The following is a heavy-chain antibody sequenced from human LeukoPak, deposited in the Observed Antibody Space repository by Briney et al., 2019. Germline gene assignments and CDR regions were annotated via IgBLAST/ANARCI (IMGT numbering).Heavy chain of an antibody. CDR3: TTDPYCGDDCYQDY. V-gene: IGHV3-15*01. CDR2: LRSRSNGGTV. J-gene: IGHJ4*02. D-gene: IGHD2-21*02. Sequence: GGSLRLSCAVSGFTVSDAWLSWVRQTPGKGLEWVGRLRSRSNGGTVDYAAPVKGRFSISRDDSKNTLILQMNRLRSEDTAFYYCTTDPYCGDDCYQDYWGQGTLVTVSS. CDR1: GFTVSDAW.